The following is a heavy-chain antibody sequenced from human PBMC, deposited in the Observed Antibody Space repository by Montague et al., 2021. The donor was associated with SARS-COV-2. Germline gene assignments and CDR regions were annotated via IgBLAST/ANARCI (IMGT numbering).Heavy chain of an antibody. Sequence: ETLSLTCTVSGGSINDHYRSWIRQSPGKGLEWIGYISPNGKTNYNPSLKSRVTLSADASRNEFSLKLDSVTAADTAVYFCARRGYYDSAGYHWHLDLWGRGMLVTVSS. V-gene: IGHV4-4*09. CDR2: ISPNGKT. J-gene: IGHJ2*01. CDR3: ARRGYYDSAGYHWHLDL. D-gene: IGHD3-22*01. CDR1: GGSINDHY.